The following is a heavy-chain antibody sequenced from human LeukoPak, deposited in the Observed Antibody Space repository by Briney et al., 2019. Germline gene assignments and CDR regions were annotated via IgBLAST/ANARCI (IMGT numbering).Heavy chain of an antibody. CDR1: GYTFTSYY. Sequence: ASVKVSCKASGYTFTSYYMHWVRQAPGEGLEWMGVINPRDGSANYAQNFQGRVTLTRDRSTSTVYMDLSSLRSEDTAVYYCARDIAREFDYWGRGTLVTVSS. J-gene: IGHJ4*02. CDR3: ARDIAREFDY. D-gene: IGHD3-16*02. CDR2: INPRDGSA. V-gene: IGHV1-46*01.